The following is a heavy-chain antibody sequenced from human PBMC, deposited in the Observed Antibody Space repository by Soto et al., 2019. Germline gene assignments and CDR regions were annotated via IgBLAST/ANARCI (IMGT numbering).Heavy chain of an antibody. V-gene: IGHV1-18*01. Sequence: QGLLVQSGAEVKQPGASVKVSCKASGYSFTTYGISWVRQAPGQGLEWMGWISGYNGDTNNAQKFHDRVTMTIDRSTTTAYLELRSLISDDTAVYYCAKNGHPPYYYYGMDVWGQGTTVTVSS. CDR3: AKNGHPPYYYYGMDV. J-gene: IGHJ6*02. CDR2: ISGYNGDT. CDR1: GYSFTTYG. D-gene: IGHD2-8*01.